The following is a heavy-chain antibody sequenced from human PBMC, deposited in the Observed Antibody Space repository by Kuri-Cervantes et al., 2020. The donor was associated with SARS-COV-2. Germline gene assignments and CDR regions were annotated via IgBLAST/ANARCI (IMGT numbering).Heavy chain of an antibody. V-gene: IGHV3-30*03. CDR3: ARAMWPYHYDSSGLIFDY. J-gene: IGHJ4*02. CDR1: GFTFSSYG. Sequence: GESLKISCAASGFTFSSYGMHWVRQAPGKGLEWVAVISYDGSNKYYADSVKGRFTISRDNSKNTLYLQMNSLRAEDTAVYYCARAMWPYHYDSSGLIFDYWGQGTLVTVSS. CDR2: ISYDGSNK. D-gene: IGHD3-22*01.